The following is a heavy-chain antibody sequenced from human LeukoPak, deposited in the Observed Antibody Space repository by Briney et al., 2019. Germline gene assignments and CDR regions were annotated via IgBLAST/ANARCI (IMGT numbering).Heavy chain of an antibody. V-gene: IGHV1-8*01. J-gene: IGHJ5*02. D-gene: IGHD4-17*01. CDR2: MSPNSGDT. CDR3: ARATTVITRDWFDP. Sequence: ASVKVSCKASGYTFTSYDFNWVRQATGQRPEWMGWMSPNSGDTGYAQKFQDRVTMTRNTSISTAYMELSSLRSDDTAVYYCARATTVITRDWFDPWGQGTLVTVSS. CDR1: GYTFTSYD.